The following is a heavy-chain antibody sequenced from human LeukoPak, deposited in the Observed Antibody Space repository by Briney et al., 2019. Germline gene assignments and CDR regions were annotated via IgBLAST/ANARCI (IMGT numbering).Heavy chain of an antibody. D-gene: IGHD2-15*01. J-gene: IGHJ1*01. Sequence: SETLSPTCAVYGGSFSGYYWSWMRQPPGKGLEWIGEINHSGSTKSNPSLKSRVTISVDTSKNQFSLKLSSVTAADTAVYYCARRLLGYCSGGSCYSGYFQHWGQGTLVTVSS. CDR1: GGSFSGYY. V-gene: IGHV4-34*01. CDR2: INHSGST. CDR3: ARRLLGYCSGGSCYSGYFQH.